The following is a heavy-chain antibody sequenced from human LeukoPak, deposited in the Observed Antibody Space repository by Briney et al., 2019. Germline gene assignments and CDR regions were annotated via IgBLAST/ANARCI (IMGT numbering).Heavy chain of an antibody. D-gene: IGHD5-18*01. CDR2: IYYSGST. V-gene: IGHV4-59*01. J-gene: IGHJ4*02. CDR3: ARGAAMAEFDY. Sequence: PSETLSLTCTVSGGSISSYYWSWIRQPPGKGLEWIGYIYYSGSTNYNPSLKSRVTISVDTSKNQFSLKLSSVTAADTAVYYCARGAAMAEFDYWGQGTLVTVSS. CDR1: GGSISSYY.